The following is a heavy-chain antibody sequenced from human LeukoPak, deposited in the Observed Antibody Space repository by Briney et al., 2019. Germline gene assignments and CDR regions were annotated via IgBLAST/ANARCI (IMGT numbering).Heavy chain of an antibody. V-gene: IGHV3-48*03. J-gene: IGHJ6*04. CDR3: AELGITMIGGV. CDR2: ISSSGSTI. CDR1: GFTFSSYA. Sequence: GRSLRLSCASSGFTFSSYAMNWVREAPGKVLEWVSYISSSGSTIYYADSVKGRFTISRDNAKNSLYLQMNSLRAEDTAVYYCAELGITMIGGVWGKGTTVTISS. D-gene: IGHD3-10*02.